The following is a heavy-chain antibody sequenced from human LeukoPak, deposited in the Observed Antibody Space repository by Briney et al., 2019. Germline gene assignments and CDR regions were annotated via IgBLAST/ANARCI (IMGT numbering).Heavy chain of an antibody. CDR3: AREEQELVRDYYYYMDV. D-gene: IGHD6-13*01. CDR2: ISYDGGQT. J-gene: IGHJ6*03. Sequence: PGGSLRLSCAASGFIFSKFAMHWVRQAPGKGLEWVALISYDGGQTYYAGFMKGRFTIPRDNSRIVLDLQMTSLSGDDSAVYYCAREEQELVRDYYYYMDVWGKGTTVTVSS. V-gene: IGHV3-30*01. CDR1: GFIFSKFA.